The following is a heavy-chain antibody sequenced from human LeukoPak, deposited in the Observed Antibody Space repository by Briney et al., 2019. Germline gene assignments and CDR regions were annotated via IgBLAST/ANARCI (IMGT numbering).Heavy chain of an antibody. V-gene: IGHV3-48*01. D-gene: IGHD2-15*01. CDR2: ISSSSSTI. Sequence: GGSLRLSCSASGFTFSSYSMSWVRQAPGKGLGWVSYISSSSSTIYYADSVKGRFTISRDNAKNSLFLQMNSLRGEDTAVYFCARDRDCSGGSCYSSWFDPWGQGTLVTVSS. J-gene: IGHJ5*02. CDR1: GFTFSSYS. CDR3: ARDRDCSGGSCYSSWFDP.